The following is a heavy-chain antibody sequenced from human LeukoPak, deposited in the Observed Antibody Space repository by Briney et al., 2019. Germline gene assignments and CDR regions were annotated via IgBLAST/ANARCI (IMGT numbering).Heavy chain of an antibody. J-gene: IGHJ4*02. Sequence: PGGSLRLSCAASGFTVSSNYMSWVRQAPGKGLEWVSVIYSGGSTYYADSVKGRLTISRDNSKNTLYLQMNSLRAEDTAVYYCARKYCSSTSCSLDYWGQGTLVTVSS. CDR2: IYSGGST. CDR3: ARKYCSSTSCSLDY. CDR1: GFTVSSNY. D-gene: IGHD2-2*01. V-gene: IGHV3-53*01.